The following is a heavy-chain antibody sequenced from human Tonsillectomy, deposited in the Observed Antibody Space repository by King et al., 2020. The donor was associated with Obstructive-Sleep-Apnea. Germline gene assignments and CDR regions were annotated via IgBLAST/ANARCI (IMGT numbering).Heavy chain of an antibody. Sequence: VQLVESGGGVVQPGRSLRLSCAASGFTFSSYAMHWVRQAPGKGLEWVADISYDGSNKYYADSVKGRFTISRDNSKNTLYLQMNSLRAEDTAVYYCASGNYYDSGNYFDYWGQGTLVTVSS. CDR3: ASGNYYDSGNYFDY. CDR1: GFTFSSYA. D-gene: IGHD3-22*01. J-gene: IGHJ4*02. V-gene: IGHV3-30*04. CDR2: ISYDGSNK.